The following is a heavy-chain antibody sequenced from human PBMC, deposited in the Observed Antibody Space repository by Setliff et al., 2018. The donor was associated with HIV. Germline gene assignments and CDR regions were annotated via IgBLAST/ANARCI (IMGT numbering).Heavy chain of an antibody. CDR1: GYTLSTYA. CDR2: INSDNGNT. J-gene: IGHJ4*02. Sequence: ASVKVSCKASGYTLSTYALYWVRQAPGQRLEWMGWINSDNGNTKFSQKFQGRLTITADTTASTAYMVLSSLRSDDTAVYYCAREGGWPFFDYWGQGTLVTVSS. D-gene: IGHD6-19*01. V-gene: IGHV1-3*01. CDR3: AREGGWPFFDY.